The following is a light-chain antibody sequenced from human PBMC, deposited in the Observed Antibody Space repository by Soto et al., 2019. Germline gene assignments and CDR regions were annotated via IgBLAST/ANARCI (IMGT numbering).Light chain of an antibody. J-gene: IGKJ4*01. CDR3: HQDFDLPLT. Sequence: EIVMTQSPVTLSLSPGDRATLSCRASQSLSNTYISWYQQKPGQAPRLLIYGASTRATGIPARFSGSGSGTDFTHTISSLQPEDFALYYCHQDFDLPLTFGGGTKLEIK. CDR1: QSLSNTY. V-gene: IGKV3D-7*01. CDR2: GAS.